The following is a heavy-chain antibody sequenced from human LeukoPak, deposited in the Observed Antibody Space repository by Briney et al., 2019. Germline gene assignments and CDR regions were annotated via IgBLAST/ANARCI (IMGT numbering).Heavy chain of an antibody. CDR3: AKSGYYDSSGYYPDDY. D-gene: IGHD3-22*01. CDR1: GFTFSSYG. CDR2: ISYDGSNK. J-gene: IGHJ4*02. V-gene: IGHV3-30*18. Sequence: GRSLRLSCAASGFTFSSYGMHWVRQAPGKGLEWVAVISYDGSNKYYADSVKGRFTISRDNSKNTLYLQMNSLRAEDTAVYYCAKSGYYDSSGYYPDDYWGQGTLVTVSS.